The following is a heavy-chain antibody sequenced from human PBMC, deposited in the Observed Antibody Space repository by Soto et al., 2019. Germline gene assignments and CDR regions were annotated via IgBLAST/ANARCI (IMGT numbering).Heavy chain of an antibody. J-gene: IGHJ4*02. Sequence: SETLSLTCTVSGDSISSNTYYWGWIRQSPGKGLEWIGSIYYSGSTYYNPSLKSRVTISVDTSKKQFSLKLSSVTAADTAVYFCARGDYYGSGTFDYWGQGTLVTV. CDR1: GDSISSNTYY. D-gene: IGHD3-10*01. CDR3: ARGDYYGSGTFDY. CDR2: IYYSGST. V-gene: IGHV4-39*01.